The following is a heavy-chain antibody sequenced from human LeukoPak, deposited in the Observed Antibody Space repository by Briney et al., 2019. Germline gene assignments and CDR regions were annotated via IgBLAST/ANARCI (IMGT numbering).Heavy chain of an antibody. CDR1: GGSFSSYY. D-gene: IGHD3-22*01. CDR3: ARGSAHYYDSSGYYYEGGYWFDP. V-gene: IGHV4-59*01. Sequence: SETLSLTCTVSGGSFSSYYWSWIRQPPGKGLEWIGYIYYSGSTNYNPSLKSRVTISVDTSKNQFSLKLSSVTAADTAVYYCARGSAHYYDSSGYYYEGGYWFDPWGQGTLVTVSS. J-gene: IGHJ5*02. CDR2: IYYSGST.